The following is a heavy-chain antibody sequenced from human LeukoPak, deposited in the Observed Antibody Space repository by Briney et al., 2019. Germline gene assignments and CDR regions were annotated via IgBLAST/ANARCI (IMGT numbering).Heavy chain of an antibody. D-gene: IGHD1-1*01. V-gene: IGHV4-61*02. CDR3: ARRTTGAHADAFDI. CDR1: GASISRGSHY. J-gene: IGHJ3*02. CDR2: IYTIGNT. Sequence: MPSETLSLTCTVSGASISRGSHYWSWIRQPAGKGLEWIGRIYTIGNTNYSPSLWRRVTISVDTSKNQFSLKLSSVTAADTAVYYCARRTTGAHADAFDIWGQGTVVTVSS.